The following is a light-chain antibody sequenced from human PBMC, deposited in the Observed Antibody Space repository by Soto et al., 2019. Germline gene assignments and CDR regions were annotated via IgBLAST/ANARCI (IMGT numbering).Light chain of an antibody. CDR3: QHYDNWPLT. V-gene: IGKV3-15*01. CDR2: DAS. J-gene: IGKJ4*01. Sequence: IVMTQSPATLSVSAGDRPPLSCRATQSVSNSFAWYQHKPGQTPRLLIFDASTRATGIPTRFSGSRSGAEFTLTISSLQSEDSAVYYCQHYDNWPLTFGGGTKVDIK. CDR1: QSVSNS.